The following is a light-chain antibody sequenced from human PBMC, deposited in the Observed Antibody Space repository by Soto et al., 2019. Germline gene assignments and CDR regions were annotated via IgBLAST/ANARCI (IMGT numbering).Light chain of an antibody. Sequence: QSALTQPPSASGSPGQSVTISCTGTSSDVGGYNYVSWYLQHPGTAPKLMIYEVTKRPSGVPDRFSGSKSGNTASLTVSGLQAEDDADYYCSSYAGSPYYVFGTGTKLTVL. CDR2: EVT. CDR1: SSDVGGYNY. V-gene: IGLV2-8*01. CDR3: SSYAGSPYYV. J-gene: IGLJ1*01.